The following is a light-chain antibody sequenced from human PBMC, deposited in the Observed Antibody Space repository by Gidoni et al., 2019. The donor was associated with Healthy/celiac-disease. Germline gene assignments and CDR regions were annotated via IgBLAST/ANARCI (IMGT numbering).Light chain of an antibody. V-gene: IGKV1-39*01. CDR3: QQSYSNPPT. CDR2: AAS. Sequence: DIQMTQSPSSLSASVGDRVTITCRASQSISSYLNWYQQKPGKAPKLLIYAASSLQSGVPSRFSGSGSGTEFTLTISSLQPEDVATYYCQQSYSNPPTFGGGTKVEIK. J-gene: IGKJ4*01. CDR1: QSISSY.